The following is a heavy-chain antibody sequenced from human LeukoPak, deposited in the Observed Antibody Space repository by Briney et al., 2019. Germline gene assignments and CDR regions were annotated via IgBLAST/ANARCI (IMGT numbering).Heavy chain of an antibody. D-gene: IGHD5-24*01. CDR2: ISSSSSYI. CDR3: ARTGRDGYILYYFDY. V-gene: IGHV3-21*01. J-gene: IGHJ4*02. Sequence: PGGSLRLSCVASGFTFSSYSMNWVRQAPGKGLERVSSISSSSSYIYYADSVKGRFTISRDNAKNSLYLQMNSLRAEDTAVYYCARTGRDGYILYYFDYWGQGTLVTVSS. CDR1: GFTFSSYS.